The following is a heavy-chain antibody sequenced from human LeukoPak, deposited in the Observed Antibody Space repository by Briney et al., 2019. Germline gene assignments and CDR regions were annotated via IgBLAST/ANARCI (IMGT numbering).Heavy chain of an antibody. Sequence: GGSLRLSCAASGFTFSSYSMNWVRQAPGKGLEWVSSISSSSSYIYYADSVKGRFTISRDNAKNSLYLQMNSLRAEDTAVYYCARDRQYYDSSSYYSKDPEGYWGQGTLVTVSS. V-gene: IGHV3-21*01. D-gene: IGHD3-22*01. CDR2: ISSSSSYI. CDR3: ARDRQYYDSSSYYSKDPEGY. J-gene: IGHJ4*02. CDR1: GFTFSSYS.